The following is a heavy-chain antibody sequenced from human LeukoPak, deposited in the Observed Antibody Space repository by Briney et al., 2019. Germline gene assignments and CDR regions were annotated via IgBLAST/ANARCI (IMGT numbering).Heavy chain of an antibody. V-gene: IGHV3-66*01. CDR3: ASGITVTDGPVDY. CDR1: GFTVSSNY. J-gene: IGHJ4*02. CDR2: IYSGGST. D-gene: IGHD4-17*01. Sequence: PGGSLRLSCAASGFTVSSNYMSWVRQAPGKGLEWVSVIYSGGSTYYADSVKGRFTISRDNSKNTLYLQMNSLRAEDTAVYYCASGITVTDGPVDYWGQGTLVTVSS.